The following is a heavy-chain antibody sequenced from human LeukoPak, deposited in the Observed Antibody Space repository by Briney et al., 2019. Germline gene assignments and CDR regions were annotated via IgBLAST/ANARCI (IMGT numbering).Heavy chain of an antibody. Sequence: ASVKVPCKASGYTFTDYYIHWVRQAPGQGLEWMAWINPNSGATNYAQKFQGRVTVTRVTSISTAYMELSSLRSDDTAVFYCASVYSAYDLSQLDYWGQGTLLTVSS. J-gene: IGHJ4*02. CDR2: INPNSGAT. D-gene: IGHD5-12*01. CDR1: GYTFTDYY. V-gene: IGHV1-2*02. CDR3: ASVYSAYDLSQLDY.